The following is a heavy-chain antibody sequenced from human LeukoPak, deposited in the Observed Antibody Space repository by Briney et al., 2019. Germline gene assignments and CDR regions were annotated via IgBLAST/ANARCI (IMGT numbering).Heavy chain of an antibody. V-gene: IGHV3-21*01. CDR2: ITSSSTYI. D-gene: IGHD6-13*01. CDR3: AKDHSSWILHN. J-gene: IGHJ4*02. Sequence: GGSLRLSCAASGFTFSTYSMNWVRQAPGKGLEWVSSITSSSTYIYYADSVKGRFTISRDNAKSSLYLQMNSLIAEDTAVYYCAKDHSSWILHNWGQGTLVTVSS. CDR1: GFTFSTYS.